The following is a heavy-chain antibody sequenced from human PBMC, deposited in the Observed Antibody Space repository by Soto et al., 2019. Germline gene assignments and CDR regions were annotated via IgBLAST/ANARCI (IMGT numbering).Heavy chain of an antibody. D-gene: IGHD6-13*01. CDR1: GGSFIGYY. CDR2: INHSGST. Sequence: SETLSLTCSVYGGSFIGYYWSWIRQPPGKGLEWIGEINHSGSTNYNPSLRSRVTISVDTSKNQFSLKLSSVTAADTAVYYCSSGTRYYYGMDVWGQGTTVTVSS. J-gene: IGHJ6*02. V-gene: IGHV4-34*01. CDR3: SSGTRYYYGMDV.